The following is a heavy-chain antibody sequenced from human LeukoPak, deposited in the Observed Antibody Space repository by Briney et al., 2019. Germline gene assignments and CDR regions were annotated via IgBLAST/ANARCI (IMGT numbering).Heavy chain of an antibody. CDR2: INPNSGGT. D-gene: IGHD3-10*01. CDR3: ARYIQEAPGPGSRNFDY. Sequence: ASVKVSCKASAYTFTDYYMHWVRQAPGQGLEWMGWINPNSGGTNYAHNFQGRVTMTRDTSIRTAYMELRSLRSDDTAVYYCARYIQEAPGPGSRNFDYWGQGTLVTVSS. V-gene: IGHV1-2*02. J-gene: IGHJ4*02. CDR1: AYTFTDYY.